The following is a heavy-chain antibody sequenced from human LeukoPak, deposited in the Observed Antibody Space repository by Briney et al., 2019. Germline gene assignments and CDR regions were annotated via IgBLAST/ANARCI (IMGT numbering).Heavy chain of an antibody. CDR1: GFTVSSNY. J-gene: IGHJ4*02. CDR3: ARGLSIAAAGTGFDY. Sequence: GGSLRLSCAAPGFTVSSNYMSWVRQAPGKGLEWVSVIYSGGSTYYADSVKGRFTISRDNSKNTLYLQMNSLRAEDTAVYYCARGLSIAAAGTGFDYWGQGTLVTVSS. D-gene: IGHD6-13*01. V-gene: IGHV3-66*02. CDR2: IYSGGST.